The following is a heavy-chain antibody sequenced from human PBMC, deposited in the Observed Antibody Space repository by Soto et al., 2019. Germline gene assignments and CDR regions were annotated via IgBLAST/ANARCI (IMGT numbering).Heavy chain of an antibody. CDR1: GFIFSNAW. V-gene: IGHV3-15*07. Sequence: GSLRLSCAASGFIFSNAWINWVRQAPGKGLEWVGRIKSKADGGTTDFAAPVKGRFAISRDDSKNMMYMEMSSLRTEDKAVYYCTTDSYINMPIVRFDYWGQGTLVTVSS. D-gene: IGHD2-2*01. J-gene: IGHJ4*02. CDR3: TTDSYINMPIVRFDY. CDR2: IKSKADGGTT.